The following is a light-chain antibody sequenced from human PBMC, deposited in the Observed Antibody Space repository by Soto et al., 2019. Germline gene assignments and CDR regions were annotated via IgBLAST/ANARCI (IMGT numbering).Light chain of an antibody. V-gene: IGKV3-20*01. CDR1: ESIDSNF. CDR3: HQYGSSRWT. CDR2: AAS. J-gene: IGKJ1*01. Sequence: PGGSAALSCRSTESIDSNFLAWYQQKPGQAPRLLIYAASSRATGIPDRFSGSGSGTDFTLFINRLEPEEFAVYYCHQYGSSRWTVGQGTKVDIK.